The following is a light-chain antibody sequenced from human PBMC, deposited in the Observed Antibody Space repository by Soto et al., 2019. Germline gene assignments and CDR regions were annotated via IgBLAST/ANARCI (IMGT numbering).Light chain of an antibody. CDR3: QQSYTLSPLT. CDR2: AAS. CDR1: QSIINY. V-gene: IGKV1-39*01. Sequence: DIQMTQSPSSLSASVGDRVIITCRTSQSIINYLNWYQHKPGKAPKVLISAASNLQSGVPSRFSGSGSGTVFTLTISSLQPEDFATYFCQQSYTLSPLTFGGGTKVEIK. J-gene: IGKJ4*01.